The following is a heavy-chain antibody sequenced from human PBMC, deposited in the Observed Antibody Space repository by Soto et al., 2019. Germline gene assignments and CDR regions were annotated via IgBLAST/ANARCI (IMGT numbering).Heavy chain of an antibody. J-gene: IGHJ3*02. CDR2: IYWNDDK. CDR1: GFSLSTSGVG. CDR3: VNGSGPTIPEYVFDI. Sequence: SGPTLVNPTQTLTLTCTFSGFSLSTSGVGVGWIRQPPGKALEWLALIYWNDDKRYRPSLKSRLTITKDTSKNQVVFTMTNMDPVDTARSYCVNGSGPTIPEYVFDIWGPGAMATVSS. V-gene: IGHV2-5*01. D-gene: IGHD6-25*01.